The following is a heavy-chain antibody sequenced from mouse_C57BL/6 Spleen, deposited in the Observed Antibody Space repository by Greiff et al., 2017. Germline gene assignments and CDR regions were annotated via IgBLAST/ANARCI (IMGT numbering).Heavy chain of an antibody. V-gene: IGHV1-26*01. D-gene: IGHD1-1*01. J-gene: IGHJ1*03. CDR3: ARDYYGSSYRYFDV. CDR1: GYTFTDYY. Sequence: EVQLQQSGPELVKPGASVKISCKASGYTFTDYYMNWVKQSHGKSLEWIGDINPNNGGTSYNQKFKGKATLTVDKSSSTAYMELRSLTSEDSAVYYCARDYYGSSYRYFDVWGTGTTVTVSS. CDR2: INPNNGGT.